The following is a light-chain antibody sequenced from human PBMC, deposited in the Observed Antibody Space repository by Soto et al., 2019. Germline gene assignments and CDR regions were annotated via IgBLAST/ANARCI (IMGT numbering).Light chain of an antibody. J-gene: IGKJ5*01. Sequence: EIVLTQSPATLSLSPGERATLSCRASQSVSSYLAWYQQKPGQAPSLLIYDASNRATDIPARFSGSGSGTDFTLTISSLEPEDFAVYYCQQRSNWPITVGQGTRLEIK. CDR2: DAS. V-gene: IGKV3-11*01. CDR3: QQRSNWPIT. CDR1: QSVSSY.